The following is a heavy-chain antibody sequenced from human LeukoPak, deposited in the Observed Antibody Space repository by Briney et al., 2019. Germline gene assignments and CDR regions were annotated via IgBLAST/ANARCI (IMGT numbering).Heavy chain of an antibody. CDR1: GFTFSSYG. J-gene: IGHJ6*03. Sequence: PGGSLRLSCAASGFTFSSYGMHWVRQAPGKGLEWVAVIWYDGSNKYYADSVKGRFTISRDNSKNTLYLQMNSLRAEDTAVYYCARGPIQYYYYYMDVWGKGTTVTVSS. CDR3: ARGPIQYYYYYMDV. D-gene: IGHD2-2*02. CDR2: IWYDGSNK. V-gene: IGHV3-33*08.